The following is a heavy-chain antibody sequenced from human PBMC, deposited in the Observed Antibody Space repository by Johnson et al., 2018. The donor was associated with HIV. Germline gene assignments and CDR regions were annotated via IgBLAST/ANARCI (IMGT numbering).Heavy chain of an antibody. D-gene: IGHD6-6*01. CDR1: GFTFDDYG. CDR2: ISWNSGSI. J-gene: IGHJ3*02. V-gene: IGHV3-20*04. Sequence: VQLVESGGGVVQPGESLRLSCTASGFTFDDYGMSWVRQVPGKGLEWVSGISWNSGSIGYADSVKGRFTISRDNAKNSLYLQMNSLRAEDTAFYWCASLGRDLLVKAPLSVVFDAFDIWGQGTMVTVSS. CDR3: ASLGRDLLVKAPLSVVFDAFDI.